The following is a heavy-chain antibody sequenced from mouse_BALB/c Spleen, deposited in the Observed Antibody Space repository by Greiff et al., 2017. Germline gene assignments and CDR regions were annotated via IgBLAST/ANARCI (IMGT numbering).Heavy chain of an antibody. CDR1: GYSITSDYA. V-gene: IGHV3-2*02. D-gene: IGHD2-1*01. Sequence: VQLKESGPGLVKPSQSLSLTCTVTGYSITSDYAWNWIRQFPGNKLEWMGYISYSGSTSYNPSLKSRISITRDTSKNQFFLQLNSVTTEDTATYYCARGKYNYDAMEYWGEGNSVTVSA. CDR2: ISYSGST. CDR3: ARGKYNYDAMEY. J-gene: IGHJ4*01.